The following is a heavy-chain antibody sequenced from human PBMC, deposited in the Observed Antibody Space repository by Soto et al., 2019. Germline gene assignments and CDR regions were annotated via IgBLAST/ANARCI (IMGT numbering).Heavy chain of an antibody. CDR2: IYSDEYT. CDR3: ARSGTYYEANAFDV. V-gene: IGHV4-4*07. D-gene: IGHD3-10*01. J-gene: IGHJ3*01. CDR1: GGSIICFF. Sequence: QVHLQESGPGLVKPSETLSLTCTVSGGSIICFFWCWIRQHPGKGLEWIGRIYSDEYTNYNPSLRSRVTISSDTSINQFSLKLTSVTASDTAIYYCARSGTYYEANAFDVWGQGTIVPVPS.